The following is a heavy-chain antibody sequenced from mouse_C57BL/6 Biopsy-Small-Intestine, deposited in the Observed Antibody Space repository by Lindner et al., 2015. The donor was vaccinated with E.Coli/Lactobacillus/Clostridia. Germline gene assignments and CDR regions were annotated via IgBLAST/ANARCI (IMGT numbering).Heavy chain of an antibody. Sequence: VQLQESGPELAKPGASVKLSCKASGYTFTNYDINWVIQRPGQGLEWIGWIYPGNDNTKYNEKFKDKATLTIDTSSSTAYMELHSPTSEDSAVYFCARWGLNWHFFDYWGQGTTLTVSS. CDR3: ARWGLNWHFFDY. J-gene: IGHJ2*01. CDR2: IYPGNDNT. V-gene: IGHV1-85*01. D-gene: IGHD4-1*02. CDR1: GYTFTNYD.